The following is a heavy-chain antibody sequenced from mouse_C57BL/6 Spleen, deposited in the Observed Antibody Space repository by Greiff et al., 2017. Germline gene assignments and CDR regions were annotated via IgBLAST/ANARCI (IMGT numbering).Heavy chain of an antibody. D-gene: IGHD1-1*01. J-gene: IGHJ3*01. CDR1: GYAFSSSW. Sequence: QVQLKQSGPELVKPGASVKISCKASGYAFSSSWMNWVKQRPGKGLEWIGRIYPGDGDTNYNGKFKGKATLTADKSSSTAYMQLSSLTSEDSAVYFCARYYYGSSSAWFAYWGQGTLVTVSA. CDR2: IYPGDGDT. CDR3: ARYYYGSSSAWFAY. V-gene: IGHV1-82*01.